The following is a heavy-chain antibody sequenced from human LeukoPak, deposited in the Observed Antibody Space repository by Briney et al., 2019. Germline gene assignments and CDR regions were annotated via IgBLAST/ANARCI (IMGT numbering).Heavy chain of an antibody. CDR3: AKRTAIPNVNWFDP. CDR1: GFTLSSYA. V-gene: IGHV3-23*01. CDR2: ISGSGGST. Sequence: GGSLRLSCAASGFTLSSYAMSWVRQAPGKGLEWVSAISGSGGSTYYADSVKGRFTISRDNSRNTLYLQMNSLRAEDTAVYYCAKRTAIPNVNWFDPWGQGTLVTVSS. J-gene: IGHJ5*02. D-gene: IGHD2-21*02.